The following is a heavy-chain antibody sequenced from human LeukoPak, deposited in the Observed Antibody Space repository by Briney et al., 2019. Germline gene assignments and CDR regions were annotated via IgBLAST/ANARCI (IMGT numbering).Heavy chain of an antibody. V-gene: IGHV4-59*02. Sequence: SETLSLTCTVSGASVSSYYWSWIRQPPGKGLEWIGYIYYSGSTNYNPSLKSRITTSVDTSKNQFSLRLSSVTAADTAVYFCAMGFWYEEYFQHWGQGSLVIVSS. CDR1: GASVSSYY. J-gene: IGHJ1*01. CDR2: IYYSGST. CDR3: AMGFWYEEYFQH. D-gene: IGHD6-13*01.